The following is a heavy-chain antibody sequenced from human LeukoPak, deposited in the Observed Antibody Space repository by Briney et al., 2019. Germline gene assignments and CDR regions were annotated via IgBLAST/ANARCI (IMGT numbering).Heavy chain of an antibody. J-gene: IGHJ4*02. CDR2: ISAYNGNT. CDR1: GYTFTSYG. D-gene: IGHD3-9*01. CDR3: ERAAYDILTGNQYYFDY. Sequence: GASVKVSCKASGYTFTSYGISWVRQAPGQGLEWMGWISAYNGNTNYAQKLQGRVTMTKDTSTSTAYMELRSLRSDDTAVYYCERAAYDILTGNQYYFDYWGQGTLVTVSS. V-gene: IGHV1-18*01.